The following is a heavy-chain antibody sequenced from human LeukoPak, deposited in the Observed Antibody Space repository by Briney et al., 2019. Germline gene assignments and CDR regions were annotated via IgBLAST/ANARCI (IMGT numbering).Heavy chain of an antibody. CDR2: IIPIFGTA. Sequence: GASVKVSCKASGGTFSSYTISWVRQAPGQGLEWMGGIIPIFGTANYAQKFQGRVTITADESTSTAYMELSSLRSEDTAVYYCAAGRGRWLQFSIDYWAREPWSPSPQ. V-gene: IGHV1-69*13. J-gene: IGHJ4*02. CDR3: AAGRGRWLQFSIDY. D-gene: IGHD5-24*01. CDR1: GGTFSSYT.